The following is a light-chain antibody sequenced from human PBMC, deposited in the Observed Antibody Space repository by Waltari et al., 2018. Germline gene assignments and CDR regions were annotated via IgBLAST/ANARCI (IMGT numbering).Light chain of an antibody. CDR3: QAYDHNNVL. CDR2: GDI. CDR1: GANIANNY. J-gene: IGLJ2*01. Sequence: NFMLTQPHSVSESLGKTVTISCTGSGANIANNYVQWSQQRPGSAPTTVIAGDIRRPTRVPTRFSGSIDISSSSASLTISELKTKDEADYYCQAYDHNNVLVGGGTKLTVL. V-gene: IGLV6-57*02.